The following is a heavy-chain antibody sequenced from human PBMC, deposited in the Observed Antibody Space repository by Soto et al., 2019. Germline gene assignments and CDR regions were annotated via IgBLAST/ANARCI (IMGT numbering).Heavy chain of an antibody. D-gene: IGHD3-3*01. J-gene: IGHJ6*02. CDR2: ISHSGSTI. V-gene: IGHV3-11*01. Sequence: GGSLRLSCAASGFTFSDWYMTWIRQAPGKGLEWVSYISHSGSTIYYSGSVKGRFTISRDNAENSLYLQMDSLTAEDTAVYYCARDYNFWSGYKGMDVWGQGTTVTVSS. CDR3: ARDYNFWSGYKGMDV. CDR1: GFTFSDWY.